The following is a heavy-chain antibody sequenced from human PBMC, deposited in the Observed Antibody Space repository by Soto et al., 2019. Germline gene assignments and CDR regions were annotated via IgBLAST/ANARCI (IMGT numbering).Heavy chain of an antibody. Sequence: EVQLLESGGGLVQPGGSLRLSCAASGFTFSSYAMSWVRQAPGKGLEWVSAISGSGGSTYYADSVKGRFTLSRDNSKNTLYLQMNSLRAEDTAVYYCAKRDDFWSGSVYGMDVWGQGTTVTVSS. CDR2: ISGSGGST. CDR3: AKRDDFWSGSVYGMDV. J-gene: IGHJ6*02. CDR1: GFTFSSYA. V-gene: IGHV3-23*01. D-gene: IGHD3-3*01.